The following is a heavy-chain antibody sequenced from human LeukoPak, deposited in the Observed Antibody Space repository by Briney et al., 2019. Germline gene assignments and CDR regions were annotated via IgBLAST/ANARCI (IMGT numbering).Heavy chain of an antibody. V-gene: IGHV4-59*01. J-gene: IGHJ5*02. CDR1: GDSISDDY. D-gene: IGHD1-7*01. CDR3: ARVAYGTSWFDP. CDR2: IYYSGRT. Sequence: TSETLSLTCTVSGDSISDDYWSWIRQPPGKGLEWIGYIYYSGRTTYNPSLKSRVTISIDTSKSQFSLTLTSVTAADTAVYYCARVAYGTSWFDPWGQGTLVIVSS.